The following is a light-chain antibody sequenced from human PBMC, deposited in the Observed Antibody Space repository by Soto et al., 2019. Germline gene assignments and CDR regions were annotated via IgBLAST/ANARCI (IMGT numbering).Light chain of an antibody. CDR3: QVWDSTSDHVV. CDR1: NIETTS. Sequence: SSELTQPPSVSVAPGKTARITCGGNNIETTSVHWYHQRPGQAPVLVIYSDSDRPSGIPERFSGSTSGNTATLTISRVEAGDEADYYCQVWDSTSDHVVFGGGTKLTVL. V-gene: IGLV3-21*04. CDR2: SDS. J-gene: IGLJ2*01.